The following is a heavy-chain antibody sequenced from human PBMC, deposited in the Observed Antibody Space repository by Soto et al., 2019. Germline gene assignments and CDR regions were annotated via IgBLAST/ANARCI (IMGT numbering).Heavy chain of an antibody. J-gene: IGHJ6*03. CDR1: GFTFSSYW. V-gene: IGHV3-74*01. D-gene: IGHD3-10*01. CDR3: ARDFRSNGSGSPTKYYYYMDV. Sequence: EVQLVESGGGLVQPGGSLRLSCAASGFTFSSYWMHWVRQAPGKGLVWVSRINSDGSSTSYADSVKGRFTISRDNAKNTLYLQMNSLRAEDTAVYYCARDFRSNGSGSPTKYYYYMDVWGKGTTVTVSS. CDR2: INSDGSST.